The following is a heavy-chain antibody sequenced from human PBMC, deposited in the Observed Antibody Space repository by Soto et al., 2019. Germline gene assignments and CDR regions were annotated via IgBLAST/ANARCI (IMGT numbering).Heavy chain of an antibody. D-gene: IGHD3-9*01. CDR1: GFSFSTFA. Sequence: GGSLRLSCAASGFSFSTFAMSWVRQAPGKGLEWVSGISGGGGMTDYSDPVKGRFTISRDNSKSTLYLQMNSLRVEDTAVYYCAKDHDILTGYYSSYGYYFDTWGRGILVTVSS. CDR3: AKDHDILTGYYSSYGYYFDT. V-gene: IGHV3-23*01. J-gene: IGHJ4*02. CDR2: ISGGGGMT.